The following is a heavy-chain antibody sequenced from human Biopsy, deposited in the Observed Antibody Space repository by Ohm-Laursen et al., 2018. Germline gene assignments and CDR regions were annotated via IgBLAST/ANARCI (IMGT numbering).Heavy chain of an antibody. CDR3: ARAGIYSWSGVDV. CDR1: GFTFGDYH. V-gene: IGHV3-11*01. J-gene: IGHJ6*02. D-gene: IGHD3-3*01. Sequence: SLRLSCSASGFTFGDYHMSWIRQAPGKGLEWLSYISGSGVTKMYADSVKGRFTVSRDNAKNSLYLEMNNLTVEDTAVYYCARAGIYSWSGVDVWGQGTTVTVSS. CDR2: ISGSGVTK.